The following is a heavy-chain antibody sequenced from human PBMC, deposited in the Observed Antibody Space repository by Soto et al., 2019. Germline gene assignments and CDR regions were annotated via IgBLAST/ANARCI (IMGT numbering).Heavy chain of an antibody. V-gene: IGHV3-33*01. CDR1: GFTFSNYG. CDR3: VRENLDGRYHMDV. Sequence: QVQLVESGGGVVQPGRSLRLSCAASGFTFSNYGMHWVRQAPGKGLEWVAMTWSDGGNKYYADFVKGRFTICGDNSQNTLYLQMNSLRAEDTAVYYCVRENLDGRYHMDVWGKGTTVTASS. J-gene: IGHJ6*03. D-gene: IGHD4-17*01. CDR2: TWSDGGNK.